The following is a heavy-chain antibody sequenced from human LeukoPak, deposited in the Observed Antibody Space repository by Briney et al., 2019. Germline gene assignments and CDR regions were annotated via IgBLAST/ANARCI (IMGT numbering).Heavy chain of an antibody. D-gene: IGHD6-13*01. CDR3: ARRDRYSWYSFDY. CDR2: IGPSDSYT. CDR1: GYSFTSYW. J-gene: IGHJ4*02. Sequence: GESLNISCKGSGYSFTSYWITWVRQMPGKGLEWMGRIGPSDSYTNYSPSFQGHVTISVDKSISTAYLQWSSLKASDTAMYYCARRDRYSWYSFDYWGQGTLVTVSS. V-gene: IGHV5-10-1*01.